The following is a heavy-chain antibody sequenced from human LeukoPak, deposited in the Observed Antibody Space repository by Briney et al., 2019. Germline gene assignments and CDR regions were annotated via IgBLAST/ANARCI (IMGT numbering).Heavy chain of an antibody. D-gene: IGHD3-10*01. CDR2: INHSGST. V-gene: IGHV4-34*01. J-gene: IGHJ6*02. Sequence: SETLSLTCAVYGGSFSGYYWSWIRQPPGKGLEWIGEINHSGSTNYNPSLKSRVTISVDTSKNQFSLKLSSVTAADTAVYYCARGRGSGSYYYYGMDVWGQGTTVTVFS. CDR3: ARGRGSGSYYYYGMDV. CDR1: GGSFSGYY.